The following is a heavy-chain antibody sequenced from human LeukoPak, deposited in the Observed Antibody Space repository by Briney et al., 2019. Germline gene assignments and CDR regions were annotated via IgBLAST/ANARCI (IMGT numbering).Heavy chain of an antibody. CDR2: LDESGRP. CDR1: GGSIRSGDHH. D-gene: IGHD2-15*01. V-gene: IGHV4-39*07. J-gene: IGHJ6*03. Sequence: SETLSLTCSVSGGSIRSGDHHWAWVRQPPGKGLEFIGSLDESGRPYYDRPLKSRVSISGDTSGKQFSLNLTSVTAADTAVYFCARDLGGYPFFMDVWGRGTTVIVSS. CDR3: ARDLGGYPFFMDV.